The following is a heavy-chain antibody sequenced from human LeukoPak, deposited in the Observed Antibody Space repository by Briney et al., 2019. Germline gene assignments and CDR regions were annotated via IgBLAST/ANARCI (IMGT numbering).Heavy chain of an antibody. CDR1: GYSFTSYW. Sequence: GESLKISCKGSGYSFTSYWIGWVRQIPGKGLEWMGIIYPGESDTRYSPSFQGQVTISADKSISTAYLQWSSLKASDTAMYYCARIDIRLPAHYYGMDVWGQGTTVTVSS. CDR2: IYPGESDT. J-gene: IGHJ6*02. CDR3: ARIDIRLPAHYYGMDV. D-gene: IGHD6-25*01. V-gene: IGHV5-51*01.